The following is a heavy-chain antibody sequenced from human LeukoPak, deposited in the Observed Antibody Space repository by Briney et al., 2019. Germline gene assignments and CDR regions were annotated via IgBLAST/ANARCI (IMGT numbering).Heavy chain of an antibody. CDR2: IYSGGST. D-gene: IGHD3-9*01. Sequence: GGSLRLSCAASGFTVSSNYMSWVRQAPGKGLEWVSVIYSGGSTYYADSVKGRFTISRDNSKNTPYLQMNSLRAEDTAVYYCAGGNYDILTGYPSRYFDYWGQGTLVTVSS. V-gene: IGHV3-66*01. J-gene: IGHJ4*02. CDR1: GFTVSSNY. CDR3: AGGNYDILTGYPSRYFDY.